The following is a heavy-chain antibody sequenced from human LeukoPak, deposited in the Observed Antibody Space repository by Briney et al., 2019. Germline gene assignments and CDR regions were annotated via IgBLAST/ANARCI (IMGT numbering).Heavy chain of an antibody. CDR1: GFTFSSYA. J-gene: IGHJ4*02. D-gene: IGHD6-19*01. CDR3: AKEGGWYVSTNGCSDY. CDR2: ISGSGGST. V-gene: IGHV3-23*01. Sequence: PGGSLGLSCAASGFTFSSYAMSWVRQAPGKGLGCVSAISGSGGSTYYADSVRGRFTISRDNSKNTLYLQMNSLRAEETAVYYCAKEGGWYVSTNGCSDYWGQGTMVTVSS.